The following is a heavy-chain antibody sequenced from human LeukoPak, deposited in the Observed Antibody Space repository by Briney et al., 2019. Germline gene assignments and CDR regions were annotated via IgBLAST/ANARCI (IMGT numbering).Heavy chain of an antibody. V-gene: IGHV3-30*18. J-gene: IGHJ4*02. D-gene: IGHD6-13*01. CDR3: AKDLEDGSSWYSASGY. CDR1: GSTFSSYG. Sequence: GGSLRLSCAASGSTFSSYGMHWVRQAPGKGLEWVAVISYDGSNKYYADSVKGRFTISRDNSKNTLYLQMNSLRAEDTAVYYCAKDLEDGSSWYSASGYWGQGTLVTVSS. CDR2: ISYDGSNK.